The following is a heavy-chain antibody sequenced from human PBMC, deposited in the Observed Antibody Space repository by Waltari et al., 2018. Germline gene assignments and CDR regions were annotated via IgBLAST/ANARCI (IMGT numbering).Heavy chain of an antibody. CDR2: NYYSGST. CDR3: AREFGEGWFDP. Sequence: QVQLQESGPGLVKPSETLSLTCTVSGGSISSYYWSWIRQPPGKGLEWIGYNYYSGSTNYNTSLKSRVTISVDTAKNQCSLKLSSVTAADTAVYYCAREFGEGWFDPWGQGTLVTVSS. J-gene: IGHJ5*02. V-gene: IGHV4-59*01. D-gene: IGHD3-10*01. CDR1: GGSISSYY.